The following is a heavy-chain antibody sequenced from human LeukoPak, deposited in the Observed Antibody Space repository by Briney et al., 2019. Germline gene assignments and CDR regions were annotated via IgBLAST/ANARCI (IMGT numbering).Heavy chain of an antibody. CDR3: ARTWGCSGGSCYDWFDP. CDR2: MNPNRGNT. V-gene: IGHV1-8*01. J-gene: IGHJ5*02. CDR1: GYTFTSYD. Sequence: GASVKVSCKASGYTFTSYDINWVRQATGQGREWMGWMNPNRGNTGYAQKFQGRVTMTRNTSISTAYMELSSLRSEDTAVYYCARTWGCSGGSCYDWFDPWGQGTLVTVSS. D-gene: IGHD2-15*01.